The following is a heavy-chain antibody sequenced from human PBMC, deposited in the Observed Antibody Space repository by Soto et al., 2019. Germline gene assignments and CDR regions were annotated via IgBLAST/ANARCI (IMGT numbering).Heavy chain of an antibody. Sequence: QVQLQESGPGLVKPSGTLSLTCAVSGGSISSSNWWSWVRQPPGKGLEWIGEIYHSGSTNYNPSLKSRVTISVDKSKNQFSLKLSSVTAADTAVYYCARDPEAEVGATLGGGFDYWGQGTLVTVSS. J-gene: IGHJ4*02. D-gene: IGHD1-26*01. CDR1: GGSISSSNW. CDR2: IYHSGST. CDR3: ARDPEAEVGATLGGGFDY. V-gene: IGHV4-4*02.